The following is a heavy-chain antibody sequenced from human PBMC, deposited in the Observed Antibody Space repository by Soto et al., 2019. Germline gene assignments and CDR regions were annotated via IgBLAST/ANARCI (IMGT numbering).Heavy chain of an antibody. Sequence: SETLSLTCTVSGGSISSYYWSWIRQPAGKGLEWIGRIYTSGSTSYNPSLKSRVTMSVDTSKNQFSLKLSSVTAADTAVYYCARQNSGWESNWFDPWGQGTLVTVSS. CDR2: IYTSGST. D-gene: IGHD6-19*01. CDR1: GGSISSYY. CDR3: ARQNSGWESNWFDP. V-gene: IGHV4-4*07. J-gene: IGHJ5*02.